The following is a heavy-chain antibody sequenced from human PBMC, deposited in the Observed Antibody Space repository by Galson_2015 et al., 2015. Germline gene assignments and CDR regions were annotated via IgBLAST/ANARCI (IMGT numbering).Heavy chain of an antibody. V-gene: IGHV1-3*01. J-gene: IGHJ4*02. D-gene: IGHD3-9*01. CDR1: GYTFTSYA. CDR3: ARAIRYFDWALDY. Sequence: SVKVSCKASGYTFTSYAMHWVRQAPGQRLEWMGWINAGNGNTKYSQKFQGRVTITRDTSASTAYMELSSLRSGDTAVYYCARAIRYFDWALDYWGQGTLVTVSS. CDR2: INAGNGNT.